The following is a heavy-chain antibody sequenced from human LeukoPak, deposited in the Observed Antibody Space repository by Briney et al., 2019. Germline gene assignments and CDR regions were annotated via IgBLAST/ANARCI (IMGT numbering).Heavy chain of an antibody. Sequence: GGSLRLSCAASGFTFSSYSMNWVRQAPGKGLEWVANIKQDGSEKYYVDSVKGRFTISRDNAKNSLYLQMNSLRAEDTAVYYCARLPSAYYMDVWGKGTTVTVSS. CDR2: IKQDGSEK. CDR1: GFTFSSYS. CDR3: ARLPSAYYMDV. V-gene: IGHV3-7*01. J-gene: IGHJ6*03.